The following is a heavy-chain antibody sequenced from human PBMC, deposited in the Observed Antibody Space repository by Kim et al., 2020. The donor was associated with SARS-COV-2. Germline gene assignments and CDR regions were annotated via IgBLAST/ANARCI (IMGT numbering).Heavy chain of an antibody. V-gene: IGHV1-3*01. CDR1: GYTFTSYA. J-gene: IGHJ3*02. Sequence: ASVKVSCKASGYTFTSYAMHWVRQAPGQRLEWMGWINAGNGNTKYSQKFQGRVTITRDTSASTAYMELSSLRSEDTAVYYCARDLTLPAVLGYCSGGSCYSGAFDIWGQGTMVTVSS. CDR2: INAGNGNT. D-gene: IGHD2-15*01. CDR3: ARDLTLPAVLGYCSGGSCYSGAFDI.